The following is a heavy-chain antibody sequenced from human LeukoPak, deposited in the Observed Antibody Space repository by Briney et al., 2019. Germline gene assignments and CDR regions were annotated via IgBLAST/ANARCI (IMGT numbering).Heavy chain of an antibody. CDR3: ARAVSWNWFDP. J-gene: IGHJ5*02. CDR2: INSDGSST. Sequence: GGSLRLSCAASGFTFSSYWMHWVRHAPGKGLVWVSRINSDGSSTSHVDSVKGRFTISRDNAKDTLYLQMNSLRAEDTAVYYCARAVSWNWFDPWGQGTLVTVSS. CDR1: GFTFSSYW. D-gene: IGHD3-16*01. V-gene: IGHV3-74*01.